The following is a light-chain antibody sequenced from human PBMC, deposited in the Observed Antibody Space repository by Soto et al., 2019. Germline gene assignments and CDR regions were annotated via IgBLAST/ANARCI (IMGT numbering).Light chain of an antibody. CDR3: SSYAGSYTLL. CDR1: SNDVGGYNF. CDR2: DVS. J-gene: IGLJ2*01. V-gene: IGLV2-11*01. Sequence: QSALTQPRSVSGSPGQSVTISCTGTSNDVGGYNFVSWYQQHPGKVPKLFIYDVSRRPSGVPDRFSGYKSGNTASLTISGLQAEDEADYYRSSYAGSYTLLFGRETKLTAL.